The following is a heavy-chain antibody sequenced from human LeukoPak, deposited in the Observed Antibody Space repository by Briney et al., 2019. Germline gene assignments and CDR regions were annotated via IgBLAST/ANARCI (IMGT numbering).Heavy chain of an antibody. J-gene: IGHJ4*02. V-gene: IGHV3-74*01. CDR2: ISGHASST. CDR3: ARGISYYERSGNHGYFDY. CDR1: GFSFSNYW. D-gene: IGHD3-22*01. Sequence: PGGSLRLSCAVSGFSFSNYWMHWVRQVPGKGLVWVSRISGHASSTSYADSVKGRFTISRDNAENTLYLQMDSLSAEDTAVYYCARGISYYERSGNHGYFDYWGQGTLVPVSS.